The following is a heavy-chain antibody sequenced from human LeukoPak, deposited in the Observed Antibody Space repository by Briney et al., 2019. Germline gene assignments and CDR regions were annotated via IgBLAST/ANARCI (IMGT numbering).Heavy chain of an antibody. CDR3: ARDRGVTMVRGDVFDY. Sequence: GGSLRLSCAASGFTFSSYDIHWVRQATGKGLEWVSGIGTAGEIYYPGSVKGRFTISRENAKNSLYLQMNSLRAEDTAVYYCARDRGVTMVRGDVFDYWGQGTLVTVSS. CDR1: GFTFSSYD. CDR2: IGTAGEI. D-gene: IGHD3-10*01. J-gene: IGHJ4*02. V-gene: IGHV3-13*01.